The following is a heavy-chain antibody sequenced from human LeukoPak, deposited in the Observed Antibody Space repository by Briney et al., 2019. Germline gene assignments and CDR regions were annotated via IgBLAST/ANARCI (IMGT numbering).Heavy chain of an antibody. CDR2: ISAYNGNT. CDR1: GYTFTSYG. J-gene: IGHJ4*02. CDR3: ARDQHVVVREYYFDY. V-gene: IGHV1-18*01. Sequence: ASVKVSCKASGYTFTSYGISWVRQAPGQGFEWMGWISAYNGNTNYAQKLQGRVTMTTDTSTSTAYMELRSLRSDDTAVYYCARDQHVVVREYYFDYWGQGTLVTVSS. D-gene: IGHD2-2*01.